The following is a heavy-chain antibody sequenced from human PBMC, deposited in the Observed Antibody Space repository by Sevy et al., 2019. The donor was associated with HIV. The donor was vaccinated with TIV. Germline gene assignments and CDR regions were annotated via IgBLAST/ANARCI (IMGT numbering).Heavy chain of an antibody. CDR1: GFTFSNAW. V-gene: IGHV3-15*01. CDR2: IKSKTDGGTT. J-gene: IGHJ3*02. D-gene: IGHD1-26*01. CDR3: TTDQDELVGTIDAFDI. Sequence: GGSLRLSCAASGFTFSNAWMSWVRQAPGKGLEWVGRIKSKTDGGTTDYAAPVKGRFTISRDDSKTTLYLQMNSLKTEDTAVYYCTTDQDELVGTIDAFDIWGQGTMVTVSS.